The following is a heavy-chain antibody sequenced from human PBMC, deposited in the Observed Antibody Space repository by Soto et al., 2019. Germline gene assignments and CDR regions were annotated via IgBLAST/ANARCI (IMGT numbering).Heavy chain of an antibody. V-gene: IGHV4-61*01. CDR3: AKGGYHWLDP. CDR2: ISYSGST. J-gene: IGHJ5*02. CDR1: GVSVTRETSY. Sequence: SDTLSLTCTVSGVSVTRETSYWSWIRQPPGKGLEWIGYISYSGSTKYNISLQSRVYISVDTSRNQFSLKLYSVTAADTALYFCAKGGYHWLDPWGKGALVTVS. D-gene: IGHD5-18*01.